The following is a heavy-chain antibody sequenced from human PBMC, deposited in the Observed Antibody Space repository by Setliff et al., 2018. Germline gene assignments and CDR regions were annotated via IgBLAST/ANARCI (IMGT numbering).Heavy chain of an antibody. J-gene: IGHJ3*01. V-gene: IGHV7-4-1*02. CDR3: AIYRYSGRHGIDTFNV. CDR2: INTNTGSP. D-gene: IGHD3-16*02. CDR1: GYTFTRYA. Sequence: WASVKVSCKASGYTFTRYAMIWVRQVPGQGFEWMGWINTNTGSPTYAQGFTGRFVFSLDTSLSTAYLQISGLKAEDTAMYYCAIYRYSGRHGIDTFNVWGQGTMVTVSS.